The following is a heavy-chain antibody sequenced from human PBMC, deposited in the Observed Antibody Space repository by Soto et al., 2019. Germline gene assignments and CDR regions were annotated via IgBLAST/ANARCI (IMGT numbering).Heavy chain of an antibody. Sequence: PGESLKISCKGSGYSFTTYWISWVRQMPGKDLEWVGRIDPSDSYINYSPSFQGHVTISADRSISTAYLQWSSLKASDTAMYYCARHYYDTSGYYYYFDHWGQGTLVTVSS. CDR1: GYSFTTYW. D-gene: IGHD3-22*01. CDR2: IDPSDSYI. CDR3: ARHYYDTSGYYYYFDH. J-gene: IGHJ4*02. V-gene: IGHV5-10-1*01.